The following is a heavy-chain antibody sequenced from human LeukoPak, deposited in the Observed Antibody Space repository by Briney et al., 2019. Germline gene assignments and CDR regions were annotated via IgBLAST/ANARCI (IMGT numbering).Heavy chain of an antibody. CDR1: GFTFSSYA. CDR3: AKDPRSSNYDFWSGYYIDY. D-gene: IGHD3-3*01. CDR2: ISGSGGGT. Sequence: PGGSLRLSCAASGFTFSSYAMSWVRQAPGKGLEWVSAISGSGGGTYYADSVKGRFTISRDNSKNTLYLQMNSLRAEDTAVYYCAKDPRSSNYDFWSGYYIDYWGQGTLVTVSS. J-gene: IGHJ4*02. V-gene: IGHV3-23*01.